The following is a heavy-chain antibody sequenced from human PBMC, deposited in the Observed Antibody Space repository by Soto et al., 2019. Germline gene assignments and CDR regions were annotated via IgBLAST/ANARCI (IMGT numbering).Heavy chain of an antibody. D-gene: IGHD3-10*01. CDR1: GGSFSGYY. CDR3: ARGRGGVQH. J-gene: IGHJ1*01. CDR2: LNDSGGT. V-gene: IGHV4-34*01. Sequence: QVQLQQWGAGLLKPSETLSLTCAVYGGSFSGYYWSWIRQPPGKGLERIGELNDSGGTNYNASLKSRVRISADTSKNQFSLKLNFVTAADTAVYYCARGRGGVQHWGQGTLVTVSS.